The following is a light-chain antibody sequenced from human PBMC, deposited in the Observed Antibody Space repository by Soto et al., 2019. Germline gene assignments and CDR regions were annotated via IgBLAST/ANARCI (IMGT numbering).Light chain of an antibody. V-gene: IGKV3-15*01. Sequence: IVMTQSPATLSVSPGERATLSCRASQSVGTKLAWYQQTRGQAPRLLIYGASNRATGVPARFSGSVSGTEFTLTISSLQSEDFAVYYCQQYNNWPPRITFGQGTRLEIK. CDR1: QSVGTK. J-gene: IGKJ5*01. CDR3: QQYNNWPPRIT. CDR2: GAS.